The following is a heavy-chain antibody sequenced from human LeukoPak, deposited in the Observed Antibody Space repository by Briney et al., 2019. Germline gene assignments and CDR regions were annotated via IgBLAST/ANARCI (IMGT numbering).Heavy chain of an antibody. CDR1: SGSFSSSRTY. V-gene: IGHV4-39*02. D-gene: IGHD3-3*01. CDR3: ARGGANFWSGYFDS. CDR2: MYYRGST. Sequence: SETLSLTCSVSSGSFSSSRTYWGWIRQPPRKGLEWIGFMYYRGSTYYNPSLKNRVAISLDTSKNHFSLRLSTVTATDTAVYYCARGGANFWSGYFDSWGQGTPVIVSS. J-gene: IGHJ4*02.